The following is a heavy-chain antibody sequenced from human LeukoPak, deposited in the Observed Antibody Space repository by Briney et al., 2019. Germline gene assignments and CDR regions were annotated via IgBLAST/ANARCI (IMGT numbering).Heavy chain of an antibody. CDR3: ARGRYDFWSGPTTYYFDY. V-gene: IGHV1-46*01. CDR2: INPSGGST. D-gene: IGHD3-3*01. J-gene: IGHJ4*02. CDR1: GYTFTSYY. Sequence: ASVKVSCKASGYTFTSYYMHWVRQAPGQRLEWMGIINPSGGSTSYAQKFQGRVTMTRDTSTSTVYMELSSLRSEDTAVYYCARGRYDFWSGPTTYYFDYWGQGTLVTVSS.